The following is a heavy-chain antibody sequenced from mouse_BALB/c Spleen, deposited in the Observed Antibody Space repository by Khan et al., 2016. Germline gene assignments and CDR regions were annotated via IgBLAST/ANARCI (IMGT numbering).Heavy chain of an antibody. D-gene: IGHD1-1*01. CDR3: ARYYGSSYYAMDY. CDR1: GDSITSGY. CDR2: ISYSSST. V-gene: IGHV3-8*02. Sequence: MQLEESGPSLVKPSQTLSLTCSVTGDSITSGYWNWIRKFPGNKLEYMGYISYSSSTYYNPSLKSRISITRDTSKNQYYLQLNSVTTEDTATYYCARYYGSSYYAMDYWGQGTSVTVSS. J-gene: IGHJ4*01.